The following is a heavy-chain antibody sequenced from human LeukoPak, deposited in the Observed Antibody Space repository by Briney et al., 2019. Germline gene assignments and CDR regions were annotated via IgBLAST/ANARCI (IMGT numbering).Heavy chain of an antibody. CDR1: GGSFSGYY. CDR3: ARDLDGYNSFDY. CDR2: INHSGST. V-gene: IGHV4-34*01. J-gene: IGHJ4*02. Sequence: SETLSLTCAVYGGSFSGYYWSWIRQPPGKGLEWIGEINHSGSTYYNPSLKSRVTISVDRSKNQFSLRLSSVTAADTAVYYCARDLDGYNSFDYWGQGTLVTVSS. D-gene: IGHD5-24*01.